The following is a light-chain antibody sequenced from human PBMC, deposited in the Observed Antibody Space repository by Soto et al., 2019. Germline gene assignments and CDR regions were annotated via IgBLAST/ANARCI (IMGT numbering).Light chain of an antibody. J-gene: IGKJ1*01. V-gene: IGKV1-27*01. CDR2: AAS. CDR3: QKYDRAPWT. Sequence: DIQMTQSPSSLSASVRDRVTITCRASQGISNYLAWYQQKPGKVPKLLIYAASTLQSGVPSRFSRSRSGTDFTLTISSLQPEDVATYYCQKYDRAPWTFGQGTKVEIK. CDR1: QGISNY.